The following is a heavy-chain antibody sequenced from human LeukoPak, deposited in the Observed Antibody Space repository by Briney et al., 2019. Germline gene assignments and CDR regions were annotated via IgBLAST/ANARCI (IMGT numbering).Heavy chain of an antibody. CDR3: ARVTTHIVVVTASDAFDI. J-gene: IGHJ3*02. V-gene: IGHV4-59*01. Sequence: SETLSLTCTVSGGSISSYYWSWIRQPPGRGLEWIGYIYYSGSTNYNPSLKSRVTISVDTSKNQFSLKLSSVTAADTAVYYCARVTTHIVVVTASDAFDIWGQGTMVTVSS. CDR2: IYYSGST. CDR1: GGSISSYY. D-gene: IGHD2-21*02.